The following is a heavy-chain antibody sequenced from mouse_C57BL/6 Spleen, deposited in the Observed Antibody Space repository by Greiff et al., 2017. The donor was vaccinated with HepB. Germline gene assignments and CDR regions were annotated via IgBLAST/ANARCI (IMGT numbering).Heavy chain of an antibody. CDR1: GFNIKDYY. J-gene: IGHJ1*03. CDR2: IDPEDGET. V-gene: IGHV14-2*01. D-gene: IGHD1-1*01. Sequence: EVKLMESGAELVKPGASVKLSCTASGFNIKDYYMHWVKQRTEQGLEWIGRIDPEDGETKYAPKFQGKATITADTSSNTAYLQLSSLTSEDTAVYYCARGGVTTVVSDWYFDVWGTGTTVTVSS. CDR3: ARGGVTTVVSDWYFDV.